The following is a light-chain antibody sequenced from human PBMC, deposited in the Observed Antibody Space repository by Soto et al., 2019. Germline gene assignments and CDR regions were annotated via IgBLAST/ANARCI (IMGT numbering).Light chain of an antibody. CDR2: AAS. J-gene: IGKJ1*01. V-gene: IGKV1-6*01. Sequence: AIQMTQSPASLSASVGDRVTITCRASQGIRNDLGWYQQKPGQAPKLLIYAASSLQSGVPSRFSGSGSGTDFTLTISSLQPDDFATYYCQHYNSYSEAFGQGTKVDIK. CDR3: QHYNSYSEA. CDR1: QGIRND.